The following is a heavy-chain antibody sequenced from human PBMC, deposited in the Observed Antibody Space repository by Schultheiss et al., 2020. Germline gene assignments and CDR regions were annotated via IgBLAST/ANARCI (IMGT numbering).Heavy chain of an antibody. Sequence: ASVKVSCRASGYTFTDYYIHWVRQAPGQGLEWMGWINPSSGGTNYAQKFQDRVTMTRDTSISTVYMDLSSLKSDDMAVYYCARIRPNSGYDYDPRDGFDIWGQGTMVTVSS. J-gene: IGHJ3*02. CDR1: GYTFTDYY. CDR2: INPSSGGT. V-gene: IGHV1-2*02. CDR3: ARIRPNSGYDYDPRDGFDI. D-gene: IGHD5-12*01.